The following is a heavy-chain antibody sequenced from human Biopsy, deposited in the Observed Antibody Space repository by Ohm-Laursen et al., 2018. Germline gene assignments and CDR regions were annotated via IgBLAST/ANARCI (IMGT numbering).Heavy chain of an antibody. D-gene: IGHD1-20*01. Sequence: GSSVKVSCKVSGYTLTDLSMHWVRQAPGKGLEWMGGFAPENGKTIYAQKFQGRVTMTEDTSTDTAYMELSNLRSEDTAVYYCAGGINNWNVNYWGQGTLVTVSS. CDR3: AGGINNWNVNY. V-gene: IGHV1-24*01. CDR1: GYTLTDLS. CDR2: FAPENGKT. J-gene: IGHJ4*02.